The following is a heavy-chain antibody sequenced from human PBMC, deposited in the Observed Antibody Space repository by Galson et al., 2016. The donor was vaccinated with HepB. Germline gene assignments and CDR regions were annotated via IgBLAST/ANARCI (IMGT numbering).Heavy chain of an antibody. D-gene: IGHD6-13*01. CDR1: GFTFINYA. J-gene: IGHJ4*02. V-gene: IGHV3-30*04. Sequence: SLRLSCAASGFTFINYAIYWVRQAPGKGLEWVAVISYDGRNKFYADSVKGRFTISRDNSKNTLHLQMNSLKSDDTGVYYCARRVGRIAAAGTIDYWGQGTLVTVSS. CDR3: ARRVGRIAAAGTIDY. CDR2: ISYDGRNK.